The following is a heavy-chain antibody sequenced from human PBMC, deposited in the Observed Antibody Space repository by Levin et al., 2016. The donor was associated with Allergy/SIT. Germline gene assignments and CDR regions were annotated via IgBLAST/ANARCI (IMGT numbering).Heavy chain of an antibody. J-gene: IGHJ5*02. CDR2: ISTRSSTI. V-gene: IGHV3-48*01. CDR1: GFTFSSYT. CDR3: ARAPRYFGSGTDYNWFDP. Sequence: GSLRLSCAASGFTFSSYTMNWVRQAPGKGPEWVSLISTRSSTIYYADSVKGRFTISRDNAKNSLYLQMNSLRAEDTAVYYCARAPRYFGSGTDYNWFDPWGQGTLVTVSS. D-gene: IGHD3-10*01.